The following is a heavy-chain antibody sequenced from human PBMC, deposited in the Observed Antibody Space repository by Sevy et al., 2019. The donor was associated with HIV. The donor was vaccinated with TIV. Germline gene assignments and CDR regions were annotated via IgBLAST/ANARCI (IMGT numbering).Heavy chain of an antibody. CDR1: GFSFSTYS. Sequence: GGSLRLSCAASGFSFSTYSMNWVRQAPGKVLEWVSYISSSSSTIYYADSVKGRLTISRDNAKNSLDLQMNSLRAEDTALYYCARDKAYYDFWSGYDWGQRTLVTVSS. J-gene: IGHJ4*02. D-gene: IGHD3-3*01. V-gene: IGHV3-48*01. CDR2: ISSSSSTI. CDR3: ARDKAYYDFWSGYD.